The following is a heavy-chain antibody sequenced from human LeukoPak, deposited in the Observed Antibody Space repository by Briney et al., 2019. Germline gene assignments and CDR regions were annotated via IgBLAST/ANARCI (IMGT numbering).Heavy chain of an antibody. CDR3: AKDRDILTGYYNLWDH. V-gene: IGHV3-23*01. CDR2: IVSDGYNS. J-gene: IGHJ4*02. CDR1: GFTFTSYP. Sequence: GGSLRLSCAASGFTFTSYPMNWVRQAPGKGPEWISTIVSDGYNSYYADSVKGRFAISRDNSMNTVFLQMNGLRAEDTAVYYCAKDRDILTGYYNLWDHWGQGTLVTVSS. D-gene: IGHD3-9*01.